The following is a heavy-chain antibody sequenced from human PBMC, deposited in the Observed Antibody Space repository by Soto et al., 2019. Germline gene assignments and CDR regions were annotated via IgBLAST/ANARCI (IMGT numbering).Heavy chain of an antibody. CDR1: GYTFTTYG. Sequence: QVQLVQSGAEVKKPGASMKASCKASGYTFTTYGLTWVRQAPGQGLEWMGWISPSNGNTNYAEKFQGKVTMTTDTSTSTAYMELRSLRSDDTAVYYCARVMVVVATSAFDIWGQGTMVTVSS. J-gene: IGHJ3*02. CDR3: ARVMVVVATSAFDI. D-gene: IGHD2-15*01. CDR2: ISPSNGNT. V-gene: IGHV1-18*01.